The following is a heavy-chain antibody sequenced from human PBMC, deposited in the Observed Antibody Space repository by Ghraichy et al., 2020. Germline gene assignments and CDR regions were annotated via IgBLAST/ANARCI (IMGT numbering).Heavy chain of an antibody. CDR1: GFSFSDYY. J-gene: IGHJ3*02. Sequence: GEFLNISCAASGFSFSDYYMSWIRQAPGKGLEWVSYISNGGSILYYADSVKGRFTISRDTAKNSLYLQMNSLRAEDTAVYYCARGSGTYPGDSFDIWGQGTMVTVSS. D-gene: IGHD1-26*01. V-gene: IGHV3-11*01. CDR2: ISNGGSIL. CDR3: ARGSGTYPGDSFDI.